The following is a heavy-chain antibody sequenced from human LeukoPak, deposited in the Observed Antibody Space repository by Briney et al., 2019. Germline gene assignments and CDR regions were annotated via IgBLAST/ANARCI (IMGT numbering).Heavy chain of an antibody. CDR3: ARGGYSFDY. CDR1: GFTLSGYW. D-gene: IGHD5-12*01. J-gene: IGHJ4*02. V-gene: IGHV3-7*01. CDR2: LHADGNEK. Sequence: GGSLRLPCAASGFTLSGYWMSWVRPAPGKGLEWVARLHADGNEKYYVDSVKGRFTVSRYNTKNSLYLQMNSLRVEDTAVYYCARGGYSFDYLGQGTLVTVSS.